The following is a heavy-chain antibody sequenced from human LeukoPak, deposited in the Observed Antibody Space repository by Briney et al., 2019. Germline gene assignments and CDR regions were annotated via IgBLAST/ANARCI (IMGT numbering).Heavy chain of an antibody. V-gene: IGHV4-39*07. D-gene: IGHD3/OR15-3a*01. Sequence: SETLSLTCSVSGDSISSDNCYWAWLRQSPGKGLEWIASINYSGTTYYNPSLNSRVTISVDTSKNRFYLKLSSVTAADTAVYYCARQTGSGLFILPGGQGTLVTVSS. J-gene: IGHJ4*02. CDR3: ARQTGSGLFILP. CDR1: GDSISSDNCY. CDR2: INYSGTT.